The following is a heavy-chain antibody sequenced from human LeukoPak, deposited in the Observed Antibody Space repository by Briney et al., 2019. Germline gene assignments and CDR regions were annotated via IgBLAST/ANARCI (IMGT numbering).Heavy chain of an antibody. CDR2: ISSSSSYI. J-gene: IGHJ3*02. V-gene: IGHV3-21*01. CDR1: GFTFSSYA. CDR3: ARDLGPSMIVVESAFDI. D-gene: IGHD3-22*01. Sequence: GGSLRLSCAASGFTFSSYAMSWVRQAPGKGLEWVSSISSSSSYIYYADSVKGRFTISRDNAKNSLYLQMNSLRAEDTAVYYCARDLGPSMIVVESAFDIWGQGTMVTVSS.